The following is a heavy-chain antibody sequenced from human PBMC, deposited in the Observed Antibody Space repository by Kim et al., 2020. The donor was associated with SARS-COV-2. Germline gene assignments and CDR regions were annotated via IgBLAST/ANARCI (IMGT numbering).Heavy chain of an antibody. CDR1: GYTFTSYD. J-gene: IGHJ6*02. D-gene: IGHD1-26*01. CDR3: ARALWWELLGLGSYYYYYGMDV. Sequence: ASVKVSCKASGYTFTSYDINWVRQATGQGLEWMGWMNPNSGNTGYAQKFQGRVTMTRNTSISTAYMELSSLRSEDTAVYYCARALWWELLGLGSYYYYYGMDVWGQGTTVTVSS. V-gene: IGHV1-8*01. CDR2: MNPNSGNT.